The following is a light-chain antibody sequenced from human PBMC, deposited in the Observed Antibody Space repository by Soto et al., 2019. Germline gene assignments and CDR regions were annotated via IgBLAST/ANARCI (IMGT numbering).Light chain of an antibody. Sequence: DIQMTQSPSSLSASVGDRVTITCRASQSISSYLNWYQQKPGKAPKLLIYAASSLQSGVPSRVSGSGSGTAFTLTISSLQPEDFATYYCQQSYSTLSYTFGQGTKVDIK. V-gene: IGKV1-39*01. CDR1: QSISSY. J-gene: IGKJ2*01. CDR2: AAS. CDR3: QQSYSTLSYT.